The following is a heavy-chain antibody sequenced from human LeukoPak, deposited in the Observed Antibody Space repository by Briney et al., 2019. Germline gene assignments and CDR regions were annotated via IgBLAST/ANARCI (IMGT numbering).Heavy chain of an antibody. D-gene: IGHD3-22*01. Sequence: SETLSLTCTVSGGSISSNYWSWIRQPPGKGLEWIGYIYYSGSTNYNPSLKSRVTISVDTSKNQFSLKLSSVTAADTAVYYCARDASYYSDSSGYYLFGYWGQGTLVTVSS. J-gene: IGHJ4*02. CDR3: ARDASYYSDSSGYYLFGY. CDR1: GGSISSNY. CDR2: IYYSGST. V-gene: IGHV4-59*01.